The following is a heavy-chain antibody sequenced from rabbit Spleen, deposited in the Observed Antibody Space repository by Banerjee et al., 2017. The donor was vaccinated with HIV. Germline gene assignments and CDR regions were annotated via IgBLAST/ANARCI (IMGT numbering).Heavy chain of an antibody. CDR2: IYGGSSGDT. D-gene: IGHD1-1*01. J-gene: IGHJ6*01. V-gene: IGHV1S40*01. CDR1: GFSFNSGYD. CDR3: ARDTSSSFSSYGMDL. Sequence: QSLEESGGGLVKPGASLTLTCKGSGFSFNSGYDMCWVRQAPGKGLEWIACIYGGSSGDTYYANWAQGRFTISKTSSTTVTLQMTSLTAADTATYFCARDTSSSFSSYGMDLWGPGTLVTVS.